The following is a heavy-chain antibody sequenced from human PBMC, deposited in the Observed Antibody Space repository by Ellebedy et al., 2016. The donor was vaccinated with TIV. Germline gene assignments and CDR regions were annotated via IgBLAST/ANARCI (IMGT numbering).Heavy chain of an antibody. CDR1: GFIFGSYW. Sequence: PGGSLRLSCAASGFIFGSYWMSWVRQAPGKGLEWVANIKQDGSEKYYVDSVKGRFTISRDNAKNSLFLQMNSLRVEDTAVYYCARGSAMVSFWGQGALVTVSS. D-gene: IGHD5-18*01. CDR2: IKQDGSEK. V-gene: IGHV3-7*03. J-gene: IGHJ4*02. CDR3: ARGSAMVSF.